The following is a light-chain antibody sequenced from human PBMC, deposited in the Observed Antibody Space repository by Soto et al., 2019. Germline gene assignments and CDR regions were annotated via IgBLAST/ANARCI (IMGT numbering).Light chain of an antibody. CDR3: TSYTTSSTWV. V-gene: IGLV2-14*01. CDR1: SSDVGGYNY. J-gene: IGLJ3*02. Sequence: QSALTQPASVSGSPGQSITISCTGTSSDVGGYNYVSWYQQRPGKAPKLLIYEVSNRPSGVSSRFSGSKSGNTASLTISGLQAEDEADYYCTSYTTSSTWVFGGGTKLTVL. CDR2: EVS.